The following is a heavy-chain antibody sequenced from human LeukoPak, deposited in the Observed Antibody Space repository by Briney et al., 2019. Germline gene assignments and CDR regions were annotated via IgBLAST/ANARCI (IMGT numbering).Heavy chain of an antibody. V-gene: IGHV4-59*13. CDR1: GGSFSGYY. Sequence: PSETLSLTCAVYGGSFSGYYWSWIRQPPGKGLEWIGNIYYSGSTNYNPSLKSRVTISVDTSKKQFSLKLTSVTAADTAVYYCATGQQMNDHWGQGTLVTVSS. CDR2: IYYSGST. CDR3: ATGQQMNDH. J-gene: IGHJ5*02. D-gene: IGHD6-13*01.